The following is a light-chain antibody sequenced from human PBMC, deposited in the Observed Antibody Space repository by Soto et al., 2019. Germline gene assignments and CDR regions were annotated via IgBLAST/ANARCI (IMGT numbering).Light chain of an antibody. Sequence: QSALTQPPSASGSPGQSVTISCTGTSSVYVSWYQQHPVKAPKLIIYEVNKRPSGVPDRFSGSKSGNTASLTVSGLRAEDEADYYCSSHAGNNDFVFGTGTKVTVL. CDR1: SSVY. CDR2: EVN. J-gene: IGLJ1*01. CDR3: SSHAGNNDFV. V-gene: IGLV2-8*01.